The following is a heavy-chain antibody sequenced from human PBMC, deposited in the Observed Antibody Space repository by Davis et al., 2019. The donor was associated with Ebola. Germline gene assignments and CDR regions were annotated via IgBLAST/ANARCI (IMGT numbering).Heavy chain of an antibody. J-gene: IGHJ4*02. Sequence: SVKVSCKASEGPFSSYTITCVRQAPGQGLEWMGWVIPVFGTTNYAQNFQGRVTLTADESTSTAYMELTNLRSDDTAVYYCAREVGETKLDQWGQGTLVTVSS. D-gene: IGHD1-26*01. V-gene: IGHV1-69*13. CDR2: VIPVFGTT. CDR1: EGPFSSYT. CDR3: AREVGETKLDQ.